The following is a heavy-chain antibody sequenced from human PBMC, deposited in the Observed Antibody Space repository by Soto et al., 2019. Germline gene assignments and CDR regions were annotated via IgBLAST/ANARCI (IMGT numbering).Heavy chain of an antibody. V-gene: IGHV3-33*01. CDR1: GFTFSSYG. Sequence: QVQLVESGGGVVQPGRSLRLSCAASGFTFSSYGMHWVRQAPGKGLEWVAVIWYDGGDKYYADSVKGRFTISRDNSKNTLYLQMNSLRAEDTAVYYCARDRYRSAWYDLDYWGQGTLVTVSS. J-gene: IGHJ4*02. CDR3: ARDRYRSAWYDLDY. CDR2: IWYDGGDK. D-gene: IGHD6-19*01.